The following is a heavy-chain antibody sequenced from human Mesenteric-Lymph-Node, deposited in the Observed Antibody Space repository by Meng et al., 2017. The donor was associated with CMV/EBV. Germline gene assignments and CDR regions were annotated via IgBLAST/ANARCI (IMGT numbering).Heavy chain of an antibody. Sequence: GESLKISCAASGFTFSSYAMSWVRQAPGKGLEWVSAISSSSSYIYYADSVKGRFTISRDNAKNSLYLQMNSLRAEDTAVYYCARGKSYYYGSGGFDPWGQGTLVTVSS. CDR2: ISSSSSYI. D-gene: IGHD3-10*01. J-gene: IGHJ5*02. CDR1: GFTFSSYA. CDR3: ARGKSYYYGSGGFDP. V-gene: IGHV3-21*01.